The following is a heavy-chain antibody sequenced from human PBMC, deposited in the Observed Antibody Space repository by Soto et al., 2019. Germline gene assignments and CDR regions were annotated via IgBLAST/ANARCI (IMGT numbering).Heavy chain of an antibody. CDR1: GFTFSSYA. D-gene: IGHD4-4*01. Sequence: EVQLLESGGGLVQPGGSLRLSCAASGFTFSSYAMSWVRQAPGKGLEWVSGISGSGGSTYYADSVKGRFTISRDNSKNPLYLQMNSLRAEDTAVYYCAKVSAPTYSNYEGAFDYWGQGTLVTVSS. CDR2: ISGSGGST. J-gene: IGHJ4*02. CDR3: AKVSAPTYSNYEGAFDY. V-gene: IGHV3-23*01.